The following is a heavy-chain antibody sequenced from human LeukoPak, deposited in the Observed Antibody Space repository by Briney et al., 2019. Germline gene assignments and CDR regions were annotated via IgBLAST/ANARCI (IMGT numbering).Heavy chain of an antibody. V-gene: IGHV3-74*01. CDR2: INRDGSST. D-gene: IGHD3-16*01. Sequence: GGSLRLSCAASGFSFSSYWMHWVRQAPGKGLGLGLRINRDGSSTSYADSVKGRFTISRDNAKSTLYLQMNSLRAEDTAVYYCAKVDDDYVWGSYPYYFDYWGQGTLVTVSS. CDR3: AKVDDDYVWGSYPYYFDY. CDR1: GFSFSSYW. J-gene: IGHJ4*02.